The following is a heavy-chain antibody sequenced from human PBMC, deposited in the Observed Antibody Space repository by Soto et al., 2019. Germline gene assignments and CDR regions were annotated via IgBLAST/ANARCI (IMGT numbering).Heavy chain of an antibody. CDR1: GYSFTSYW. Sequence: PGESMKISCKGSGYSFTSYWIGWVSQMPGKGLEWMGIIYPGDSDTRYSPSFQGQVTMSVDKSISTAYLQWNSLKASDTAMYYCDRHISRDYGYYFDSWGQGTLFTVAS. CDR2: IYPGDSDT. D-gene: IGHD4-17*01. J-gene: IGHJ4*02. CDR3: DRHISRDYGYYFDS. V-gene: IGHV5-51*01.